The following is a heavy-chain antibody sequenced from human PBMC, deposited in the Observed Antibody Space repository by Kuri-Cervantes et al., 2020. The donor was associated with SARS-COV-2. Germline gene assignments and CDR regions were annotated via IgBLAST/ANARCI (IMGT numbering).Heavy chain of an antibody. D-gene: IGHD6-19*01. CDR3: ARVDPPLIDSSGLTGIDY. V-gene: IGHV3-48*03. CDR2: ISSSGSTI. J-gene: IGHJ4*02. CDR1: GFTSSSYE. Sequence: GGFRRPSCPAAGFTSSSYEMNWVRQAPGKGLEWVSYISSSGSTIYYAVSVKGRFTISRDNAKNSLYLQMNSLGDEDTVVYYCARVDPPLIDSSGLTGIDYWGQGTLVTVSS.